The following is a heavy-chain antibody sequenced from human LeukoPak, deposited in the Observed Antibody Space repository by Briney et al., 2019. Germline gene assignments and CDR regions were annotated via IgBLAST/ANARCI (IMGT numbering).Heavy chain of an antibody. V-gene: IGHV3-23*01. CDR2: ISGSAKST. CDR3: AKDAGYDY. J-gene: IGHJ4*02. Sequence: GGSLRLSCGASGFTFSSYTMNWVRQAPGRGLEWVSGISGSAKSTYYADSVKGRFTISGDNSKNTLYLQMNSLRAEDTAVYYCAKDAGYDYWGQGILVTVSS. CDR1: GFTFSSYT. D-gene: IGHD2-15*01.